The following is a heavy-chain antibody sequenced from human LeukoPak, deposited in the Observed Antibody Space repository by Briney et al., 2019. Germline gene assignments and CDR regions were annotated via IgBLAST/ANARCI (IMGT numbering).Heavy chain of an antibody. V-gene: IGHV4-30-2*01. Sequence: PSQTLSLTCTVSGGSISSGGYYWSWIRQPPGKGLEWIGYIYHSGSTYYNPSLKSRVTISVDTSKNQFSLKLSSVTAADTAVYYCARAHYRVAAAGSYYFDYWGQGTLVTVSS. CDR3: ARAHYRVAAAGSYYFDY. CDR2: IYHSGST. J-gene: IGHJ4*02. CDR1: GGSISSGGYY. D-gene: IGHD6-13*01.